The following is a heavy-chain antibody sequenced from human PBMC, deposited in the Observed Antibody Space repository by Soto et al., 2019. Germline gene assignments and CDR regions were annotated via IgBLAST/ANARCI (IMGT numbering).Heavy chain of an antibody. CDR1: GFTFDDYT. CDR3: AKDISSGNYYYYGMDV. CDR2: ISWDGGST. V-gene: IGHV3-43*01. Sequence: GGSLRLSCAASGFTFDDYTMHWVRQAPGKGLEWVSLISWDGGSTYYADSVKGRFTISRDNSKNSLYLQMNSLRTEDTALYYCAKDISSGNYYYYGMDVWGQGTTVTVSS. D-gene: IGHD2-15*01. J-gene: IGHJ6*02.